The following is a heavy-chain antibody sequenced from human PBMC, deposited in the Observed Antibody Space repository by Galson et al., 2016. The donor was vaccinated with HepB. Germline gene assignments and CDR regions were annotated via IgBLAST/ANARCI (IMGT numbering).Heavy chain of an antibody. CDR2: IYYSGST. J-gene: IGHJ4*02. CDR1: GGSISSSSEY. CDR3: ARPITMVRGAQLLPFDC. Sequence: SETLSLTCTVSGGSISSSSEYWGWIRQSPGKGLEWIGSIYYSGSTYYNPSLNSRVTISVDTSKNQFSLRLSSVTAADTAVYYCARPITMVRGAQLLPFDCWGQGTLVTVSS. D-gene: IGHD3-10*01. V-gene: IGHV4-39*01.